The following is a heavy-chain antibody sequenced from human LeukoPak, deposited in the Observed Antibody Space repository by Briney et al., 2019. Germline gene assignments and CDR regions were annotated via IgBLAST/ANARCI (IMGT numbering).Heavy chain of an antibody. V-gene: IGHV3-33*01. CDR3: ARDQGLWVGFWSGYYDL. CDR1: GFTFSTYG. CDR2: ICNDGSKQ. D-gene: IGHD3-3*01. Sequence: GGSLRLSCAASGFTFSTYGMHWVRQAPGKGLEWVAVICNDGSKQYYADSVKGRFTISRDNSKSTLYLQMNSLRAEDTAVYYCARDQGLWVGFWSGYYDLWGQGTLVTVSS. J-gene: IGHJ4*02.